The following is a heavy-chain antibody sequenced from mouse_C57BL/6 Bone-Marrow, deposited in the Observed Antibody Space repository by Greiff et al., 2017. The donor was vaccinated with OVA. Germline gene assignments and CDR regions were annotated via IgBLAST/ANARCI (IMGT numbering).Heavy chain of an antibody. D-gene: IGHD1-1*01. CDR2: IDPENGDT. CDR3: TTFITTCFDV. Sequence: EVNVVESGAELVRPGASVKLSCTASGFNIKDDYMHWVKQRPEQGLEWIGWIDPENGDTEYASKFQGKATITADTSSNTAYLQLSSLTSEDTAVYYCTTFITTCFDVWGTGTTVTVSS. CDR1: GFNIKDDY. J-gene: IGHJ1*03. V-gene: IGHV14-4*01.